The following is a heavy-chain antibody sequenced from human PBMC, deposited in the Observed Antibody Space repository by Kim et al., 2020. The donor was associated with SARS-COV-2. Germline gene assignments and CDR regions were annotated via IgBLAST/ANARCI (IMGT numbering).Heavy chain of an antibody. V-gene: IGHV3-53*01. CDR3: ARDTFYYGMDV. J-gene: IGHJ6*02. Sequence: GGYLRLSCAASAFTVSSNYMAWVRQAPGKGLEWVSIIYVAGSTYYADSVKGRFTISRDISKNTVDLQMNSLRAEDTAIYYCARDTFYYGMDVWGQGTTVTVSS. CDR1: AFTVSSNY. CDR2: IYVAGST.